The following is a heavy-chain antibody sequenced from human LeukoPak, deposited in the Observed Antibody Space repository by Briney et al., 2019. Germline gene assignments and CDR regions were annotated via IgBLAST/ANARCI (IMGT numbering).Heavy chain of an antibody. V-gene: IGHV3-23*01. CDR2: ISGSDGST. CDR1: GFTFSSYA. D-gene: IGHD3-10*01. CDR3: AKVSSNYYGSGSYQTLDY. J-gene: IGHJ4*02. Sequence: GGSLRLSCAASGFTFSSYAMSWVRQAPGKGLEWVSAISGSDGSTYYADSVKGRFTISRDNSKNTLDLQMNSLRAEDTAVYYCAKVSSNYYGSGSYQTLDYWGQGTLVTVSS.